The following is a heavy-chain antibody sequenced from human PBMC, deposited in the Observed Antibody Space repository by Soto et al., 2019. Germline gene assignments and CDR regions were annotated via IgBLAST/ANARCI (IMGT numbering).Heavy chain of an antibody. V-gene: IGHV3-30*18. J-gene: IGHJ4*02. CDR3: AKGLSGNEFDY. CDR2: ISYDGSNK. Sequence: SLRLSCAASGFTVSSSGMHWVRQAPGKGLEWVAVISYDGSNKYYADSVKGRFTISRDNSKATLYLQMNSLRAEDTAVYYCAKGLSGNEFDYSGPGTLVTVSS. D-gene: IGHD1-1*01. CDR1: GFTVSSSG.